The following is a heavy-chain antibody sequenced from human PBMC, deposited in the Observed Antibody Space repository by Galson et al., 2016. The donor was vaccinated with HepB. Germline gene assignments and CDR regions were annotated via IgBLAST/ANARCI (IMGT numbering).Heavy chain of an antibody. CDR2: ISESGVTT. J-gene: IGHJ4*02. CDR1: RFTVATNF. V-gene: IGHV3-23*01. Sequence: SLRLSCAGSRFTVATNFMSWVRQAPGKGLEWVSGISESGVTTYYATSVRGRSTISRDNSSNTLFLQMNSLRVEDTAVYYCAKVGRFGSGSFLKPFDSWGQGILVTVSS. CDR3: AKVGRFGSGSFLKPFDS. D-gene: IGHD3-10*01.